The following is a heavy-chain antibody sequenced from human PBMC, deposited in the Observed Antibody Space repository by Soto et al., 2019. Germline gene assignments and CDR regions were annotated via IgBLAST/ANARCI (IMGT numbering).Heavy chain of an antibody. CDR3: ARHRIGDSFAP. D-gene: IGHD2-15*01. CDR2: IYHSGST. Sequence: SETLSLTCAVAGGSISSGGYSWSWIRQPPGKGLEWIGYIYHSGSTYYNPSLKSRVTISVDRSKNQFSLKLTSVTAAFTAVYHCARHRIGDSFAPWGQATLVTVSS. V-gene: IGHV4-30-2*01. J-gene: IGHJ5*02. CDR1: GGSISSGGYS.